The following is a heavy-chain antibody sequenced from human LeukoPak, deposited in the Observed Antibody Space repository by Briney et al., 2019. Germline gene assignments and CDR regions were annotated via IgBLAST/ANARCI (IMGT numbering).Heavy chain of an antibody. Sequence: SVKVSCKASGDTFSSYAISWVRQAPGQGLEWMGGIIPIFGTANYAQKFQGRVTITADKSTSTAYMELSSLRSEDTAVYYCASGISSSWTVGRFDYWGQGTLVTVSS. V-gene: IGHV1-69*06. J-gene: IGHJ4*02. CDR3: ASGISSSWTVGRFDY. CDR2: IIPIFGTA. D-gene: IGHD6-13*01. CDR1: GDTFSSYA.